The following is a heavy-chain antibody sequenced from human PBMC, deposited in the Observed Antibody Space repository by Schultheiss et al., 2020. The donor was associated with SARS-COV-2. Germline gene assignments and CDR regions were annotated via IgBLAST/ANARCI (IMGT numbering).Heavy chain of an antibody. D-gene: IGHD2-8*01. CDR1: GFTFGDNA. Sequence: GGSLRLSCISSGFTFGDNAMSWFRQAPGKGLEWVSAISGSGGSTYYADSVKGRFTISRDNSKNTLYLQMNSLRAEDTAVYYCARDIVLMVYAIWERNYYGMDVWGQGTTGTVSS. CDR2: ISGSGGST. CDR3: ARDIVLMVYAIWERNYYGMDV. V-gene: IGHV3-23*01. J-gene: IGHJ6*02.